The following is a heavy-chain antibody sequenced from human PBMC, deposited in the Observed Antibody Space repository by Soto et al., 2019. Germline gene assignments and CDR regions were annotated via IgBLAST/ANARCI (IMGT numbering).Heavy chain of an antibody. D-gene: IGHD2-15*01. V-gene: IGHV1-46*01. Sequence: ASVKVSCKASGYTFTSYYMHWARQAPGQGLEWMGIINPSGGSTSYAQKFQGRVTMTRDTSTSTVYMELSSLRSEDTAVYYCARDIVVVVAATHGLGYWGQGTLVTVSS. J-gene: IGHJ4*02. CDR2: INPSGGST. CDR1: GYTFTSYY. CDR3: ARDIVVVVAATHGLGY.